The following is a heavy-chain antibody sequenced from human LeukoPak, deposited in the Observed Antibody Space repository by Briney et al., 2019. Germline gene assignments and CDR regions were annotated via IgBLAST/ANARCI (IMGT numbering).Heavy chain of an antibody. D-gene: IGHD3-22*01. CDR1: GGSFSGYY. J-gene: IGHJ5*02. CDR2: INHSGST. V-gene: IGHV4-34*01. Sequence: SETLSLTXAVYGGSFSGYYWSWIRQPPGKGLEWIGEINHSGSTNYNPSLKSRVTISVDTSKNQFSLKLSSVTAADTAVYYCARSRRHYITMIVVANNWFDPWGQGTLVTVSS. CDR3: ARSRRHYITMIVVANNWFDP.